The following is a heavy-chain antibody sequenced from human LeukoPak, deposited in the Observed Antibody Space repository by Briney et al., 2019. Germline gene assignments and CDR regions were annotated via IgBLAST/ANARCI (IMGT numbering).Heavy chain of an antibody. CDR2: ISGSGGGT. CDR3: AKRGVVIRVILVGFHKAAYYFDS. Sequence: GGSLRLSCAVSGITLSNYGMSWVRQAPGKGLEWVAGISGSGGGTNYADSVKGRFTISRDNSKNTLYLQMNRLRAEDTAVYFCAKRGVVIRVILVGFHKAAYYFDSWGQGAQVTVSS. D-gene: IGHD3-22*01. CDR1: GITLSNYG. J-gene: IGHJ4*02. V-gene: IGHV3-23*01.